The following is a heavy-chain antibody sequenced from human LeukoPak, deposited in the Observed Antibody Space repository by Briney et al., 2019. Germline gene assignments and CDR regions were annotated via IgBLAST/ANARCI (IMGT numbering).Heavy chain of an antibody. CDR1: GYSLTSYW. CDR3: ARGGRSSYGMDV. D-gene: IGHD1-26*01. Sequence: GESLKISCKGSGYSLTSYWIGWVRQIPGKGLEWMGIIYPGDTDIRYSPSFQGQVPNSANKSISTAYLQWSSLKASDTAMYYCARGGRSSYGMDVWGQGTTVTVSS. J-gene: IGHJ6*02. V-gene: IGHV5-51*01. CDR2: IYPGDTDI.